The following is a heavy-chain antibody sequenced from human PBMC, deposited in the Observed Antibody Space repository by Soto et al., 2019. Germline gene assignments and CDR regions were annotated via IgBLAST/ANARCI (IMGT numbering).Heavy chain of an antibody. CDR3: ARDSKYYDFWSGPYYYYYYGMDV. J-gene: IGHJ6*02. Sequence: TGGSLRLSCAASGFTFSSYGMHWVRQAPGKGLEWVAVIWYDGSNKYYADSVKGRFTISRDNSKNTLYLQMNSLRAEDTAVYYCARDSKYYDFWSGPYYYYYYGMDVWGQGTTVTVSS. V-gene: IGHV3-33*01. D-gene: IGHD3-3*01. CDR2: IWYDGSNK. CDR1: GFTFSSYG.